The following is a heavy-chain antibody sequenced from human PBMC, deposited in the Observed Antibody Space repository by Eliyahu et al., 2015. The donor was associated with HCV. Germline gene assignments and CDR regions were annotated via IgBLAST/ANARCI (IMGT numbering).Heavy chain of an antibody. Sequence: QVQLVESGGGGVXPGXSLRLSCAASGFTFXXXGLHWXRQAPGKGLGWVAVISYDGSNKYYADSVKGRFTISRDNSKNTLYLQMNSLRAEDTAVYYCAKAFKGQLVRNHHYYGMDVWGQGTTVTVSS. V-gene: IGHV3-30*18. CDR1: GFTFXXXG. CDR3: AKAFKGQLVRNHHYYGMDV. CDR2: ISYDGSNK. J-gene: IGHJ6*02. D-gene: IGHD6-6*01.